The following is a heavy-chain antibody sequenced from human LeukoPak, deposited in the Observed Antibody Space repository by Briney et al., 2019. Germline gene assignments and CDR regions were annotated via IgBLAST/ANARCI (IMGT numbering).Heavy chain of an antibody. Sequence: SETLSLTCAVSGGSISYYYWSWIRQPPGKGLEWIGYIYYSGSTNYNPSLKSRVTISVDTSKNQFSLKLSSVTAADTAVYYCARRIAVAGAVYFDYWGQGTLVTVSS. V-gene: IGHV4-59*01. D-gene: IGHD6-19*01. J-gene: IGHJ4*02. CDR3: ARRIAVAGAVYFDY. CDR1: GGSISYYY. CDR2: IYYSGST.